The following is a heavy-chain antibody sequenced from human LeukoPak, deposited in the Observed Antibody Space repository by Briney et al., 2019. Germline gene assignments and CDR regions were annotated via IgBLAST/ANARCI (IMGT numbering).Heavy chain of an antibody. V-gene: IGHV3-53*01. J-gene: IGHJ4*02. CDR3: ARGYCSGGNCYHFDY. D-gene: IGHD2-15*01. CDR1: GLTVSSNY. CDR2: IYSGGTT. Sequence: GGSLRLSCAASGLTVSSNYMSWVRQAPGKGLEWVSVIYSGGTTYHAGSVKGRFTLSRDNSKNTLYLQMNSLRAEDTAVYYCARGYCSGGNCYHFDYWGQGALVTVSS.